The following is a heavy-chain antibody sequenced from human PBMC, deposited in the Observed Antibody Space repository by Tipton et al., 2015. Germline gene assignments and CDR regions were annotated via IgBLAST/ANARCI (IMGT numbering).Heavy chain of an antibody. CDR3: ARVKVATMLYYLDY. Sequence: TLSLTCTVSGGSISSGKYYWSWIRQHPGKGLEWIGYIYYSGNTYYNPSLKSRVTISVDTSKSQFSLKLTSVTAADTAVYYCARVKVATMLYYLDYWGQGTLVTVSS. V-gene: IGHV4-31*03. D-gene: IGHD5-12*01. CDR1: GGSISSGKYY. J-gene: IGHJ4*02. CDR2: IYYSGNT.